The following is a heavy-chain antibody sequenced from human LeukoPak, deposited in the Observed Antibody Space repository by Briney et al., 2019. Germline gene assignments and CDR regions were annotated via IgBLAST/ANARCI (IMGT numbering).Heavy chain of an antibody. CDR3: ARHLRGATIYYDS. J-gene: IGHJ4*02. Sequence: SETLSLTCTVSGGSISSSSYYWAWIRQPPGKGLKWIASISYSVTTYYNPSLKSRVTISVDTSKNQFSLKLSSVTAADTAVYYCARHLRGATIYYDSWGQGTLVTVSS. D-gene: IGHD1-26*01. V-gene: IGHV4-39*01. CDR1: GGSISSSSYY. CDR2: ISYSVTT.